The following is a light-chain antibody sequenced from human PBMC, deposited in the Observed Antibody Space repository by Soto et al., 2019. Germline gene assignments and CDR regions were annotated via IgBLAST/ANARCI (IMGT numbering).Light chain of an antibody. CDR1: QSISSY. V-gene: IGKV1-39*01. J-gene: IGKJ2*01. CDR2: AAS. Sequence: DIQMTQSPSSLSASVGDRVTITCRARQSISSYLNWYQQKPGKAPNLLIYAASSLQSGVPSRFSGSGSGTDCTLTISSLQPEDFATYSSQQSYRTPYSFGQGTKQGIK. CDR3: QQSYRTPYS.